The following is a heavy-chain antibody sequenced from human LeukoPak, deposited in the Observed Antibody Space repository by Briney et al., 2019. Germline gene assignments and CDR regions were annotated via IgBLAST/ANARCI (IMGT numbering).Heavy chain of an antibody. CDR2: IGYRGGSI. D-gene: IGHD1-26*01. V-gene: IGHV3-23*01. CDR3: AKSWGSTRPYYNYMDV. J-gene: IGHJ6*03. Sequence: GGSLRLSCAASGITFSNYAMSWVRQAPGKGLEWVSIIGYRGGSIYYAYSVKGRFTISRDNSKNTLSLQMNGLRPEDTAVYYCAKSWGSTRPYYNYMDVWGKGTTVTVSS. CDR1: GITFSNYA.